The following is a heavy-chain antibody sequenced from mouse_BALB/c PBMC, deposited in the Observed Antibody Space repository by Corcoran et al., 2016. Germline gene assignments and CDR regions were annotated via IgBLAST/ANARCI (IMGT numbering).Heavy chain of an antibody. CDR3: ARLHPGIAMDY. Sequence: EVQLQQSGPELVKPGASVKMSCKASGYTFTSYVMHWVKQKPGQGLEWIGYINPYNDGTKYNEKFKGKATLTSDKSSSTAYIELSSLISEDSAVYYCARLHPGIAMDYWGQGTSVTVSS. CDR2: INPYNDGT. J-gene: IGHJ4*01. CDR1: GYTFTSYV. V-gene: IGHV1S136*01.